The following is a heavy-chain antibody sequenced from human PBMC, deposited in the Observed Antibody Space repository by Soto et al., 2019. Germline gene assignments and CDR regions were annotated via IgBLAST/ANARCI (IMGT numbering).Heavy chain of an antibody. CDR2: ISYDGSNK. CDR3: AKEEGSGWSKMGGYYYYGMDV. V-gene: IGHV3-30*18. CDR1: GFTFSSYG. D-gene: IGHD6-19*01. Sequence: GGSLRLSCAASGFTFSSYGMHWVRQAPGKGLEWVAGISYDGSNKYYADSVKGRFTISRDNSKNTLYLQMNSLRAEDTAVYYCAKEEGSGWSKMGGYYYYGMDVWGQGTTVTVSS. J-gene: IGHJ6*02.